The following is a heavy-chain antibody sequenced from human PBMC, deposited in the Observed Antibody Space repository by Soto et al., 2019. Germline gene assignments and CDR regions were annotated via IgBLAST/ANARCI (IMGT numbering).Heavy chain of an antibody. CDR2: IFYSGST. D-gene: IGHD5-18*01. Sequence: SETLSLTCTVSGGSIRSYYWTWIRQPPGKGLEWLGYIFYSGSTFYNPSLKSRVTISIHTSKSQFSLQLTSVTAAGTAVYYCARGAADTAMVDSWGQGTLVTVSS. CDR1: GGSIRSYY. CDR3: ARGAADTAMVDS. V-gene: IGHV4-59*01. J-gene: IGHJ4*02.